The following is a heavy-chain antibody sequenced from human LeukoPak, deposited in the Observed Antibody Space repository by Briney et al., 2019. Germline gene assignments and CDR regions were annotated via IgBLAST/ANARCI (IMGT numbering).Heavy chain of an antibody. J-gene: IGHJ4*02. D-gene: IGHD5-18*01. CDR1: GYTFTSYY. CDR2: INPSGGST. Sequence: ASVKVSCKASGYTFTSYYMHWVRQAPGQGLEWMGIINPSGGSTSYAQKFQGRVTMTRDTSTSTVYMELSSLRSEDTAVYYCARVSRVDTPMEYFDYWGQGTLVTVSS. CDR3: ARVSRVDTPMEYFDY. V-gene: IGHV1-46*01.